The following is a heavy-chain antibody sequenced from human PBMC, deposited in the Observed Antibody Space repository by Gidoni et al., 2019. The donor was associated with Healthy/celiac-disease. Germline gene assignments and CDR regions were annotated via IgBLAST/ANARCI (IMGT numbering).Heavy chain of an antibody. D-gene: IGHD3-10*01. V-gene: IGHV3-30-3*01. CDR2: ISYDGSNK. Sequence: QVQLVESGGGVVQPGRSLRLSCAASGLTFSSYAMHWVRQAPGKGLEWVAVISYDGSNKYYADSVKGRFTISRDNSKNTLYLQMNSLRAEDTAVYYCARVRGSDWGQGTLVTVSS. CDR1: GLTFSSYA. CDR3: ARVRGSD. J-gene: IGHJ4*02.